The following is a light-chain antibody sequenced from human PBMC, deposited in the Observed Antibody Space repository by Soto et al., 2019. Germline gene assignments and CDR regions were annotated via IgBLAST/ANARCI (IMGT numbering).Light chain of an antibody. J-gene: IGLJ3*02. V-gene: IGLV2-8*01. CDR3: TSRAGSNVV. CDR2: EVT. CDR1: SNDVGGYNY. Sequence: QSALTQPPSASGSPGQSVTISCTGTSNDVGGYNYVSWYQQYPGKAPKLMIYEVTKRPSGVPDRFSGSKTGNTASLTVSGLQAEYEADYYCTSRAGSNVVFGGGTKLTVL.